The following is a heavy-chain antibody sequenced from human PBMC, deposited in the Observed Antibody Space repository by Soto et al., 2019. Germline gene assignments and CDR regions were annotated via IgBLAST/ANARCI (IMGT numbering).Heavy chain of an antibody. CDR3: AKDWGRYCSGGSCYLFES. D-gene: IGHD2-15*01. CDR2: TSYDGNYK. J-gene: IGHJ4*02. CDR1: GCTFGNYV. V-gene: IGHV3-30*18. Sequence: QVQLVESGGGVVQPGRTLRLSCAASGCTFGNYVMHWVRQAPGKGLEWVAKTSYDGNYKYYADSVKGRFTISRDNSKNTLFLQMDILRAEDTALYYCAKDWGRYCSGGSCYLFESWGQGALVTVSS.